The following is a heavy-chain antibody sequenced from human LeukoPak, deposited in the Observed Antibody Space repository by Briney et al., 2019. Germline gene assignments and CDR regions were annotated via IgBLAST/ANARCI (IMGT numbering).Heavy chain of an antibody. V-gene: IGHV3-30-3*01. J-gene: IGHJ3*02. Sequence: PGGSLRLSCAASGFTFSSYAMHWVRQAPGKGLEWVAVISYDGSNKYYADSVKGRFTISRDNSKNTLYLQMNSLRAEDTAVYYCARDKRGYSGYDSGAFDIWGQGTMVTVSS. CDR3: ARDKRGYSGYDSGAFDI. CDR2: ISYDGSNK. D-gene: IGHD5-12*01. CDR1: GFTFSSYA.